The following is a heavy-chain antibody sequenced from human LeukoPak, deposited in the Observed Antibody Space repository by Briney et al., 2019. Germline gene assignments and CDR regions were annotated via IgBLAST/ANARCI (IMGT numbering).Heavy chain of an antibody. J-gene: IGHJ4*02. Sequence: VGSLRLSCAASGFTFSSYWMSWVRQAPGKGLEWVANIKQDGSEKYYVDFVKGRFTISRDNAKNSLYLQMNSLRAEDTAVYYCARYIYSSGWCFDYWGQGTLVTVSS. CDR1: GFTFSSYW. CDR2: IKQDGSEK. CDR3: ARYIYSSGWCFDY. D-gene: IGHD6-19*01. V-gene: IGHV3-7*01.